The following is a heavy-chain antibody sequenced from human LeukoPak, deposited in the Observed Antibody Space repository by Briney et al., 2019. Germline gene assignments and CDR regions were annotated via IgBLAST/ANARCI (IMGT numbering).Heavy chain of an antibody. J-gene: IGHJ3*02. CDR1: GFTFSSYG. CDR3: AREGLDYGYGAFDI. D-gene: IGHD5-18*01. CDR2: IWYDGSNK. Sequence: GGSLRLSCAASGFTFSSYGMHWVRQAPGKGLEWVAVIWYDGSNKYYADSVKGRFTISRDNSKNTLYLQMNSLRAEDTAVYYCAREGLDYGYGAFDIWGQGTMVTVSS. V-gene: IGHV3-33*01.